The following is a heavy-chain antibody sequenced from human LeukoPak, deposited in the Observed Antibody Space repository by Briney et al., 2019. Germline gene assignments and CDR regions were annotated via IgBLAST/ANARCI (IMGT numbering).Heavy chain of an antibody. CDR3: ARNYGGYPY. CDR2: IKQDGSDK. CDR1: GFTFSTYW. D-gene: IGHD4-23*01. V-gene: IGHV3-7*02. Sequence: GGSLRLSCAASGFTFSTYWMSWVRQAPGKGLEWVADIKQDGSDKYYVDSVKVRFTISRDNAKNSLYLQMNSLRAEDTSVYYCARNYGGYPYWGQGTLVTVSS. J-gene: IGHJ4*02.